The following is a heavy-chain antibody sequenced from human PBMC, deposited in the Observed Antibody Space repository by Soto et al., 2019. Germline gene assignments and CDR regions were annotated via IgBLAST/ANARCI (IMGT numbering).Heavy chain of an antibody. CDR1: GFTFSSYA. CDR2: ISGSGGST. V-gene: IGHV3-23*01. D-gene: IGHD3-22*01. J-gene: IGHJ4*02. Sequence: GSLRLSCAASGFTFSSYAMSWVRQAPGKGLEWVSAISGSGGSTYYADSVKGRFTISRDNSKNTLYLQMNSLRAEDTAVYYCAKVPNYYDTKGPFDYWGQGTLVTVSS. CDR3: AKVPNYYDTKGPFDY.